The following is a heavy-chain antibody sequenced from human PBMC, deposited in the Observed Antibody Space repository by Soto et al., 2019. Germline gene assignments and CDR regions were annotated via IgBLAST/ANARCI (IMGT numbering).Heavy chain of an antibody. Sequence: SETVSLSCTVSGGSSGRSGCHWGWIRQPPGKGLEWIASIKYSGTTFYNPSLKSRVTLSVDTSKNQFALKLSSVTAAETAVYYCARHGITGSYSDAFHIWGQGIMVS. CDR1: GGSSGRSGCH. D-gene: IGHD1-26*01. CDR3: ARHGITGSYSDAFHI. V-gene: IGHV4-39*01. CDR2: IKYSGTT. J-gene: IGHJ3*02.